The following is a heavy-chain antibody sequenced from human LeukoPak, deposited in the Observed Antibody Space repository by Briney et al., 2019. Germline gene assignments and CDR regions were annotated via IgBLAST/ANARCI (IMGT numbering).Heavy chain of an antibody. CDR1: GGTFSSYA. Sequence: ASVKVSCKASGGTFSSYAISWVRQAPGQGLEWMGGIIPIFGTANYAQKFQGRVTMTRDMSTSTVYMELSSLRSEDTAVYYCARQSGSYRHWYFDLWGRGTLVTVSS. CDR2: IIPIFGTA. J-gene: IGHJ2*01. V-gene: IGHV1-69*05. CDR3: ARQSGSYRHWYFDL. D-gene: IGHD1-26*01.